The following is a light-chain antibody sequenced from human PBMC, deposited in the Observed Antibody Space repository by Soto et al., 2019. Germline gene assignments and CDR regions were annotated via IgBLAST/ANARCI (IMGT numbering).Light chain of an antibody. Sequence: QSALTQPPSASGTPGQRVTISCSGSSSNIGSNSVYWYQQLPGTAPKLLIFKNSQRPSGVPDRFSSSKSGTSASLAVSGLRSGDEADYYCAAWDDRLRGFLFGPGTKVTVL. J-gene: IGLJ1*01. CDR2: KNS. V-gene: IGLV1-47*01. CDR3: AAWDDRLRGFL. CDR1: SSNIGSNS.